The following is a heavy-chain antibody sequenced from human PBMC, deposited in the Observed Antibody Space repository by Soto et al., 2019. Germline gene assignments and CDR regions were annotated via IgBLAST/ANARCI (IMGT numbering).Heavy chain of an antibody. CDR3: ARDLGLGSTTYNMDV. Sequence: SETLSLTCTVSGGSISSYYCSWIRQPPGKGLEWIGYIYYSGNTNYNPSLKSRVTISVDTSKNQFSLKLNSVTAVDTAVYYCARDLGLGSTTYNMDVWGKGTTVTVSS. CDR1: GGSISSYY. J-gene: IGHJ6*03. D-gene: IGHD2-2*02. V-gene: IGHV4-59*01. CDR2: IYYSGNT.